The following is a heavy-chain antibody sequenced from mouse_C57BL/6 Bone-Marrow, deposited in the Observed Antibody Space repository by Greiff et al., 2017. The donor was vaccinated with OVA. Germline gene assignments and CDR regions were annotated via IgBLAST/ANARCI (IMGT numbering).Heavy chain of an antibody. CDR3: AREGDYSNPYYFDY. D-gene: IGHD2-5*01. CDR2: ISYDGSN. CDR1: GYSITSGYY. Sequence: VQLQQSGPGLVKPSQSLSLTCSVTGYSITSGYYWNWIRQFPGNKLEWMGYISYDGSNNYNPSLKNRISITRDTSKNQFFLKLNDVTTEDTATYYCAREGDYSNPYYFDYWGQGTTLTVSS. V-gene: IGHV3-6*01. J-gene: IGHJ2*01.